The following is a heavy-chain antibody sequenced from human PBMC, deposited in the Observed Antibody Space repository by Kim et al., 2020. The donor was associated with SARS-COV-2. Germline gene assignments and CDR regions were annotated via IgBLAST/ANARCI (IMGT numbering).Heavy chain of an antibody. D-gene: IGHD3-10*01. V-gene: IGHV1-46*01. Sequence: ASVKVSCKASGYTFTSYYMHWVRQAPGQGLEWMGIINPSGGSTSYAQKFQGRVTMTRDTSTSTVYMELSSLRSEDTAVYYCARDNQVYRYYGSGSYYGRARFDPWGQGTLVTVSS. CDR1: GYTFTSYY. CDR3: ARDNQVYRYYGSGSYYGRARFDP. CDR2: INPSGGST. J-gene: IGHJ5*02.